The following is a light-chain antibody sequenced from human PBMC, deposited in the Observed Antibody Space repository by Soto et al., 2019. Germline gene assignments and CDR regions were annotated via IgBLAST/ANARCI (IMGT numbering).Light chain of an antibody. V-gene: IGKV1-39*01. CDR1: QSIKSK. Sequence: DIQMTQSPSSLSASVGDKVTITCRASQSIKSKLNWYQQKPRKAPELLIHAASSLQSGVPPRFSGSGDGTDFTLTISSLQPEDFATYYCQQSYSTPPITFGQGTKVDI. CDR2: AAS. J-gene: IGKJ1*01. CDR3: QQSYSTPPIT.